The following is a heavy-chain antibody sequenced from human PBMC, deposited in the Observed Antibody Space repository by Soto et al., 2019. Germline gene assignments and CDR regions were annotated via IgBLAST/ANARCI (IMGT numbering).Heavy chain of an antibody. V-gene: IGHV4-59*12. CDR2: IYSSGST. CDR3: AKDSGYNYGYFRWFDP. CDR1: GGSLNYNF. J-gene: IGHJ5*02. D-gene: IGHD5-18*01. Sequence: PSETLSLTCTVSGGSLNYNFWSWIRLPPGKGLEWIGYIYSSGSTAYNPSLKSRVTISVDTSNNQFSLKLNSVTAADTAVYYCAKDSGYNYGYFRWFDPWGQGTLVTVSS.